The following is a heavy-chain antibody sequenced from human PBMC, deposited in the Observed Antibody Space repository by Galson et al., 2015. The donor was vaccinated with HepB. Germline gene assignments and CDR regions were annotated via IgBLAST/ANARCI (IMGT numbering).Heavy chain of an antibody. V-gene: IGHV1-3*01. CDR2: INAGNGNT. Sequence: SVKVSCKASGYTFTSYAMHWVRQAPGQRLEWMGWINAGNGNTIYSQKFQGRVTITRDTSASTAYMELSSLRSEDTAVYYCARASMVRGVIPLGDAFDIWGQGTMVTVSS. J-gene: IGHJ3*02. CDR1: GYTFTSYA. D-gene: IGHD3-10*01. CDR3: ARASMVRGVIPLGDAFDI.